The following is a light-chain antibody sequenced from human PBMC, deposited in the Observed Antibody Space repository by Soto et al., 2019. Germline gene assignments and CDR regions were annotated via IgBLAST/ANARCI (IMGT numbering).Light chain of an antibody. J-gene: IGKJ3*01. CDR3: QQYNRWPFT. Sequence: EMVMTQSPVTLSVSPGESATLSCRASKSVISNLAWYQQKPGQAPRLLIYGASTRATGIPDRFSGSGSGTEFTLTSSSLQSGDVAVYYCQQYNRWPFTFGPGTKVDIK. V-gene: IGKV3-15*01. CDR2: GAS. CDR1: KSVISN.